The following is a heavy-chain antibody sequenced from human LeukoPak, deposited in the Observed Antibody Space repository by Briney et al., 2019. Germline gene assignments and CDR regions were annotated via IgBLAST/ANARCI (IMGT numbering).Heavy chain of an antibody. V-gene: IGHV3-23*01. J-gene: IGHJ4*02. CDR2: ISTDGSST. CDR3: AKGLNYYGSGSLDY. Sequence: GGSLRLSCAASGFTFSSYSMNWVRQAPGKGLEWVSTISTDGSSTYYADSVRGRFTISRDNSKNTLYLQMNSLRAEDTAVYYCAKGLNYYGSGSLDYWGQGTLVTVSS. CDR1: GFTFSSYS. D-gene: IGHD3-10*01.